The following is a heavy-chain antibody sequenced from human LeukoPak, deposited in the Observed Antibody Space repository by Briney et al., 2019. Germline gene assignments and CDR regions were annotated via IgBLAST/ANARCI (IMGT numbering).Heavy chain of an antibody. V-gene: IGHV4-59*01. CDR2: IYYSGGT. CDR3: ARDRDGDYEGWFDP. D-gene: IGHD4-17*01. CDR1: GGSISSYY. J-gene: IGHJ5*02. Sequence: SETLSLTCTVSGGSISSYYWSWIRQPPGKGLEWIGYIYYSGGTNYNPSLKSRVTISVDTSKNQFSLKLSSVTAADTAVYYCARDRDGDYEGWFDPWGQGTLVTVSS.